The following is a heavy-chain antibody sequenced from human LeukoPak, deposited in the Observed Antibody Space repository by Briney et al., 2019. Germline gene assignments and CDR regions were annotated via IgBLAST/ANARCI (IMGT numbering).Heavy chain of an antibody. V-gene: IGHV3-30-3*01. D-gene: IGHD3-22*01. Sequence: GGSLRLSCAASGFPFSSYAMHWVHQATGKALEWVAVISYDGSNKYYADSVKGRFTISRHNSKNTLYLQMNSLRAEDTAVYYCARDSDLSYYYDSSGYYYGNAFDIWGQGTMVTVSS. CDR1: GFPFSSYA. J-gene: IGHJ3*02. CDR3: ARDSDLSYYYDSSGYYYGNAFDI. CDR2: ISYDGSNK.